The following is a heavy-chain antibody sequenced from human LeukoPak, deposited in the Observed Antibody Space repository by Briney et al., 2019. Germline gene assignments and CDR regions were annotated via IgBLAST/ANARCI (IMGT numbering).Heavy chain of an antibody. CDR3: ARPLSEGDYDILAGYGTPYNWFDP. J-gene: IGHJ5*02. V-gene: IGHV4-39*01. D-gene: IGHD3-9*01. CDR1: GGSISSSSYY. CDR2: IYYSGST. Sequence: SETLSLTCTVSGGSISSSSYYWGWIRQPPGKGLEWIGSIYYSGSTYYNPSLKSRVTISVDTFKNQFSLKLSSVTAADTAVYYCARPLSEGDYDILAGYGTPYNWFDPWGQGTLVTVSS.